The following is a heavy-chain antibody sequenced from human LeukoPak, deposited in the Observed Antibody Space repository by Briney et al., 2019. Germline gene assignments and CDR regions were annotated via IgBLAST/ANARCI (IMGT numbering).Heavy chain of an antibody. Sequence: ASVKVSCKASGGTFSSYAISWVRQAPGQGLEWMGWINPNSGVTNYAQNFQGRVTMTRDTSITTAYMELTSLRSDDTAVYYCSAYDPLHWGQGTLVTVSS. V-gene: IGHV1-2*02. J-gene: IGHJ4*02. D-gene: IGHD5-12*01. CDR1: GGTFSSYA. CDR3: SAYDPLH. CDR2: INPNSGVT.